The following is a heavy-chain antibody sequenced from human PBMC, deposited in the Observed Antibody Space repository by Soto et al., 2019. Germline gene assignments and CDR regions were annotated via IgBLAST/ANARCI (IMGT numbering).Heavy chain of an antibody. J-gene: IGHJ4*02. D-gene: IGHD3-10*01. V-gene: IGHV4-61*01. CDR3: ARAPILWFGELLYFDY. Sequence: ASETLSLTCTVSGGSVSSGSYYWIWIRQPPGKGLEWIGYIYYSGSTNYNPSLKSRVTISVDTSKNQFSLKLSSVTAADTAVYYCARAPILWFGELLYFDYWGQGTLVTVSS. CDR2: IYYSGST. CDR1: GGSVSSGSYY.